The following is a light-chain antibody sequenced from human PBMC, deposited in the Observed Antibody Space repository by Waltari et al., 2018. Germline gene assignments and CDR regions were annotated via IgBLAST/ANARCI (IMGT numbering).Light chain of an antibody. J-gene: IGLJ3*02. Sequence: QSVVTQPPSASGTPGQRVTMSCSGGNSNIANNYVLWYQHLPGTAPRLLIYRDDDRPSGVPDRFSGSKSGTSASLAISGLRSEDEADYYCAVWDDSLSAWVFGGGTKLTVL. V-gene: IGLV1-47*01. CDR3: AVWDDSLSAWV. CDR1: NSNIANNY. CDR2: RDD.